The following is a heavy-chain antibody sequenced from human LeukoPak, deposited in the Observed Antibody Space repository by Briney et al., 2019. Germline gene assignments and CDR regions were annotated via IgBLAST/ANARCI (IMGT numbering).Heavy chain of an antibody. D-gene: IGHD2-2*01. Sequence: SETLSLTCTVSGGSISSYYWSWIRQPPGKGLEWIGYIYYSGSTYYNPSLKSRVTISVDTSKNQFSLKLSSVTAADTAVYYCARDGPAASGYYYYYMDVWGKGTTVTVSS. J-gene: IGHJ6*03. CDR2: IYYSGST. V-gene: IGHV4-59*12. CDR3: ARDGPAASGYYYYYMDV. CDR1: GGSISSYY.